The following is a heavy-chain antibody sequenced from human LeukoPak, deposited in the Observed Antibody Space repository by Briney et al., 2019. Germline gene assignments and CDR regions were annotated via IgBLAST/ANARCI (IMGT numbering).Heavy chain of an antibody. CDR3: ARDWSSSANYYMDV. CDR1: GGSISSYY. D-gene: IGHD3-3*01. Sequence: SETLSLTCTVSGGSISSYYWSWIRQPAGKGLEWIGRIYTSGSTNYNPSLKSRVTMSVDMSKNQFSLKLSSVTAADTAVYYCARDWSSSANYYMDVWGKGTTVTVSS. CDR2: IYTSGST. V-gene: IGHV4-4*07. J-gene: IGHJ6*03.